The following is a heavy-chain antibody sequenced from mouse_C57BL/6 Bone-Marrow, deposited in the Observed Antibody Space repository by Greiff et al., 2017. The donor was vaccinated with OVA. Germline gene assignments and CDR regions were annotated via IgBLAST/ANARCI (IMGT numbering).Heavy chain of an antibody. J-gene: IGHJ4*01. CDR2: ISYDGSN. CDR3: ARRPLAYAMYY. Sequence: DVKLVESGPGLVKPSQSLSLTCSVTGYSITSGYYWNWIRQFPGNKLEWMGYISYDGSNNYNPSLKNRISITRDTSKNQFFLKLNSVTTEDTATYYCARRPLAYAMYYWGQGTSVTVSS. CDR1: GYSITSGYY. V-gene: IGHV3-6*01.